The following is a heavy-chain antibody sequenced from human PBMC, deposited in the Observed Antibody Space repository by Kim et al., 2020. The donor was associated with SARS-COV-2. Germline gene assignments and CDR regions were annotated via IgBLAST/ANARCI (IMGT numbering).Heavy chain of an antibody. Sequence: GRFTITRDNSKNSLYLQMNSLRTEDTALYYCAKDTTGPYGSGSYYNPFFDYWGQGTLVTVSS. V-gene: IGHV3-43*01. J-gene: IGHJ4*02. D-gene: IGHD3-10*01. CDR3: AKDTTGPYGSGSYYNPFFDY.